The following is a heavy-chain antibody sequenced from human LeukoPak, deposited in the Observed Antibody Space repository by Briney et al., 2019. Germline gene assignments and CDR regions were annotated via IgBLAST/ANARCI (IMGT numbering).Heavy chain of an antibody. CDR1: VYSFSSYG. Sequence: ASVKVSCKASVYSFSSYGFSWVRQAPGQGLEWMGWINTYNGHTNYTQTLQGRVTVTTDTSTSTAYMELRNLRPDDTAVYFCARDPRITGTTAYYFDYWGQGTLVTVSS. V-gene: IGHV1-18*01. CDR3: ARDPRITGTTAYYFDY. D-gene: IGHD1-7*01. CDR2: INTYNGHT. J-gene: IGHJ4*02.